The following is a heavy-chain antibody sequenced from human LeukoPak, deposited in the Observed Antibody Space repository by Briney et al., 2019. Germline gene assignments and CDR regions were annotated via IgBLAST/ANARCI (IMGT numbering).Heavy chain of an antibody. CDR3: ARGGGYSSPRWFDP. CDR2: IYSGGNT. Sequence: GGSLRLSCAASGFTFSNYAMSWVRQAPGKGLEWVSVIYSGGNTYYADSVKGRFTISRDNSKNTLYLQMNSLRAEDTAVYYCARGGGYSSPRWFDPWGQGTLVTVSS. V-gene: IGHV3-66*01. J-gene: IGHJ5*02. D-gene: IGHD6-13*01. CDR1: GFTFSNYA.